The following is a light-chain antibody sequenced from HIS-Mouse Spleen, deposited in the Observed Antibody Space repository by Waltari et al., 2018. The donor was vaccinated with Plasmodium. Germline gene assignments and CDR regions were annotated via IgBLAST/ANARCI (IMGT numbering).Light chain of an antibody. Sequence: DIQMTQSPSTLSASVGDRVTITCRASQSISSWFAWYQQKPGKAPKLLIYKASSVESGVASRFSGSGSGTEFTLTISSLQPDDFATYYCQQYNSYSYTFGQGTKLEIK. J-gene: IGKJ2*01. CDR3: QQYNSYSYT. CDR1: QSISSW. V-gene: IGKV1-5*03. CDR2: KAS.